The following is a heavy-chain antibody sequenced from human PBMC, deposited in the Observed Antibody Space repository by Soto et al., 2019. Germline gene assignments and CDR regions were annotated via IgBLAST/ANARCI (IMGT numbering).Heavy chain of an antibody. V-gene: IGHV3-23*01. Sequence: PGGPLRLSFAASDFTFSGYAWSWVRKAQGKGLEWVSAISGSGGSTYYADSVKGRFTISRDNSKNTLYLQMNSLRAEDTAVYYCAKRPKRGYSYGPYYLDYWGQGTLVTVSS. D-gene: IGHD5-18*01. CDR3: AKRPKRGYSYGPYYLDY. CDR1: DFTFSGYA. CDR2: ISGSGGST. J-gene: IGHJ4*02.